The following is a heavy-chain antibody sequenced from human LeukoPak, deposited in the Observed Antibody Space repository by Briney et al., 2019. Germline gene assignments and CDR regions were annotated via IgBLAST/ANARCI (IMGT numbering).Heavy chain of an antibody. CDR1: GGTISSSSYY. CDR3: ARSGRDILTGYHYDAFDI. V-gene: IGHV4-39*07. J-gene: IGHJ3*02. Sequence: SETLSLTCTVSGGTISSSSYYWDWIRQPPGKGLEWIGSIYYSGGTYYNPSLKSRVTISVDTSKNQFSLKLSSVTAADTAVYYCARSGRDILTGYHYDAFDIWGQGTMVIVSS. CDR2: IYYSGGT. D-gene: IGHD3-9*01.